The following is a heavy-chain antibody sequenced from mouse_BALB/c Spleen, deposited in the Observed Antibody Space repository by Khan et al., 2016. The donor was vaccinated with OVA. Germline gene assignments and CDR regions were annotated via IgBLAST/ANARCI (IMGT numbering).Heavy chain of an antibody. CDR2: INTYTGEP. D-gene: IGHD2-1*01. Sequence: QIQLVQSGPELKKPGETVKISCKASGYTFTNFGMNWVKQAPGKALKWMGWINTYTGEPTYADDFKGRFAFSLETSASTAYLQINNLKNDDTATXCCARVGNYWYFDVWGAGTTVTVSS. V-gene: IGHV9-3-1*01. CDR1: GYTFTNFG. J-gene: IGHJ1*01. CDR3: ARVGNYWYFDV.